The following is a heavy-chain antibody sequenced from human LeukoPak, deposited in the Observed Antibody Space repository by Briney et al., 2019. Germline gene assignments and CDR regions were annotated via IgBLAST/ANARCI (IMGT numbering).Heavy chain of an antibody. CDR1: GFTFSSYW. Sequence: GGSLRLSCAASGFTFSSYWMHWVRQAPGKGLVWVSRINSDGSSTSYADSVKGRFTISRDNAKNTLYLQMNSLRAEDTAAYYCARSRRLVATIYYYYYYGMDVWGQGTTVTVSS. CDR2: INSDGSST. CDR3: ARSRRLVATIYYYYYYGMDV. V-gene: IGHV3-74*01. D-gene: IGHD5-12*01. J-gene: IGHJ6*02.